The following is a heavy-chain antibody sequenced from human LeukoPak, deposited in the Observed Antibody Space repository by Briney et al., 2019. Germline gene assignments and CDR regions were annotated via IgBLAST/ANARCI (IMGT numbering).Heavy chain of an antibody. CDR2: ISAYNGNT. D-gene: IGHD2-2*01. CDR1: GYTFTSYG. Sequence: ASVKVSCKASGYTFTSYGISWVRQAPGQGLEWMGWISAYNGNTNYAQKLQGRVTMTTDTSTSTAYMELSSLRSEDTAVYYCARDRVGFRYCSSTSCYDVGMDVWGQGTTVTVSS. V-gene: IGHV1-18*01. CDR3: ARDRVGFRYCSSTSCYDVGMDV. J-gene: IGHJ6*02.